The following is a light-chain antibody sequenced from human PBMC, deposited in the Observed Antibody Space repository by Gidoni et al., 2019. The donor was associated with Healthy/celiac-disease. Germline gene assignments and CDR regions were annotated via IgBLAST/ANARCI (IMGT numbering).Light chain of an antibody. CDR2: GAS. CDR1: QSVSSSY. V-gene: IGKV3-20*01. CDR3: QQYGSSPLT. Sequence: EIVLTQSPGTLSLSPGERATLSCRASQSVSSSYLALYQQKPGQAPRLLIYGASSSATGIPDRFSGSGSGTDFTLTISRLEPEDFAVYYCQQYGSSPLTFGGGTKVEIK. J-gene: IGKJ4*01.